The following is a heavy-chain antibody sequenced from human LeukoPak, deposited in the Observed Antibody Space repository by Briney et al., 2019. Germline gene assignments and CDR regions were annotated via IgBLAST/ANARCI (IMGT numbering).Heavy chain of an antibody. J-gene: IGHJ3*02. D-gene: IGHD3-22*01. V-gene: IGHV3-23*01. CDR3: AKARLVVSSPSDDFDI. CDR2: ISGSSGST. CDR1: GFPFRSSA. Sequence: PGGSLRLSCAASGFPFRSSAISWVRQAPGKGLEWVSTISGSSGSTYYADSVKGRFTISRDNSKNTLYLQMNSLRAEDTAVYYCAKARLVVSSPSDDFDIWGQGTMVTASS.